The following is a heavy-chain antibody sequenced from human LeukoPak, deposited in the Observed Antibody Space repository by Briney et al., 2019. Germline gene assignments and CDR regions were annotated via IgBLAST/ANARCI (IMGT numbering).Heavy chain of an antibody. CDR1: GYTFTGYA. CDR2: INAGNGNT. V-gene: IGHV1-3*01. CDR3: ARDLGYSSGWYPPTGY. J-gene: IGHJ4*02. D-gene: IGHD6-19*01. Sequence: GSVKVSCKASGYTFTGYAMHWVRQAPGKRLAGMGWINAGNGNTKYSQKFQGRGTITRDTSASTASMELSSLRSEDTAVYYCARDLGYSSGWYPPTGYWGQGTLVTVSS.